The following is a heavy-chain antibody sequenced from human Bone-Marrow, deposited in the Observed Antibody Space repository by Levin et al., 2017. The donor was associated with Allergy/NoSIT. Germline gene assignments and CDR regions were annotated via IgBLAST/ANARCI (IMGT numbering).Heavy chain of an antibody. CDR1: GYTFTSYN. J-gene: IGHJ6*02. CDR2: MHPNTGNS. D-gene: IGHD5-18*01. V-gene: IGHV1-8*01. Sequence: ASVKVSCKASGYTFTSYNINWVRQAPGQGLEWMGWMHPNTGNSGSAQKFQGRLTLTSNTSINTAYMELSSLTSDDTAVYFCARGHSVDTYYYVMDVWGLGTTVSVSS. CDR3: ARGHSVDTYYYVMDV.